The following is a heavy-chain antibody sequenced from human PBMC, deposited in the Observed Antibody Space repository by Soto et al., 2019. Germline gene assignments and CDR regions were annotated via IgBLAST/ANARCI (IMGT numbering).Heavy chain of an antibody. Sequence: ASVKVSCKASGYTFTSYFIRWVRQDPGQGLEWMGVFDPSGVATNSAQKFQGRLTMTRDTSTSTVYMDLTSLGSDATALYYCARVSRRAFVIWGQGTLVTVSS. CDR2: FDPSGVAT. J-gene: IGHJ3*02. V-gene: IGHV1-46*01. CDR3: ARVSRRAFVI. CDR1: GYTFTSYF.